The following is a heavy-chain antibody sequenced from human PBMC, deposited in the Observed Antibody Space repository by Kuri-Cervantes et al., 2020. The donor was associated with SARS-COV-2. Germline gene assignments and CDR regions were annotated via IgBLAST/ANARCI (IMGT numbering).Heavy chain of an antibody. D-gene: IGHD6-6*01. Sequence: KVSCKGSGYSFTSYWICWVRQMPGKGLEWMGIIYPGDSDTRYSPSFQVQVTISADKSISTAYLKWSSLKASYTAMYYCARGRVEQLAGENWFDAWGQGTLVTVSS. CDR3: ARGRVEQLAGENWFDA. CDR2: IYPGDSDT. J-gene: IGHJ5*02. V-gene: IGHV5-51*01. CDR1: GYSFTSYW.